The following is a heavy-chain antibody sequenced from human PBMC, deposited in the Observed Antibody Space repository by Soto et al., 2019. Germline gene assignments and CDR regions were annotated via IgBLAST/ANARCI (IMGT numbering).Heavy chain of an antibody. D-gene: IGHD2-15*01. CDR3: ARDLRGEWWYYFDS. CDR2: IYSGGST. V-gene: IGHV3-66*01. Sequence: EVQLVESGGGLVQPGGSLRLSCAASGFTVSSNYMSWVRQAPGKGLEWVSVIYSGGSTYYADSVKGRFTISRDTSKNTLYLQMNSLRAEDTAVYYCARDLRGEWWYYFDSWGQGTLVTVSS. CDR1: GFTVSSNY. J-gene: IGHJ4*02.